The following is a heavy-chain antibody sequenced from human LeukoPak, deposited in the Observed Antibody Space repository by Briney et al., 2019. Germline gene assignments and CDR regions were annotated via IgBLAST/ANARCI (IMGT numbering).Heavy chain of an antibody. D-gene: IGHD3-3*01. CDR2: IYYSGST. V-gene: IGHV4-31*03. Sequence: NASETLSLTCTVSGGSVSSGGYYWSWIRQHPGKVLVWIWYIYYSGSTYYNPSLKSRVTISVDKSKNQFSLKLSSVTAADTAVYYCARQGDFWSGYYHNPWFDPWGQGTLVTVSS. CDR1: GGSVSSGGYY. CDR3: ARQGDFWSGYYHNPWFDP. J-gene: IGHJ5*02.